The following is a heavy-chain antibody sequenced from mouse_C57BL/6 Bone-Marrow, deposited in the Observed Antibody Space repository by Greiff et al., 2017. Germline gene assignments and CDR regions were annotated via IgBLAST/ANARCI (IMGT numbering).Heavy chain of an antibody. D-gene: IGHD2-2*01. CDR2: IHPNSGST. J-gene: IGHJ3*01. V-gene: IGHV1-64*01. CDR1: GYTFTSYW. CDR3: ARGGYWFAY. Sequence: QVHVKQPGAELVKPGASVKLSCKASGYTFTSYWMHWVKQRPGQGLEWIGMIHPNSGSTNYNEKFKSKATLTVDTSTSTAYMQLSSLTSEDSAVYYGARGGYWFAYWGQGTLVTVSA.